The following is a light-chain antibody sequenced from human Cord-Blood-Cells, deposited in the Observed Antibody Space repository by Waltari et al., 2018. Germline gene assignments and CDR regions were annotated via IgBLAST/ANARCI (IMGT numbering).Light chain of an antibody. CDR1: KLGDKY. V-gene: IGLV3-1*01. Sequence: SYELTQPPPVPVSPGQTASITCSGDKLGDKYACWYQQTPGQSPVLVIYQDSKRPSGIPERFSGSNSGNTATLTISGTQAMDEADYYCQAWDSSTVVFGGGTKLTVL. J-gene: IGLJ2*01. CDR3: QAWDSSTVV. CDR2: QDS.